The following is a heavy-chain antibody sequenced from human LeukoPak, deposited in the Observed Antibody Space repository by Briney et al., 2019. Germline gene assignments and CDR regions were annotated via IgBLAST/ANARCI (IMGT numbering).Heavy chain of an antibody. CDR3: ARVRSGSYDY. J-gene: IGHJ4*02. D-gene: IGHD1-26*01. CDR2: IYSSGNT. CDR1: GASITSSNYY. V-gene: IGHV4-39*07. Sequence: SETLSLTCAVSGASITSSNYYWGWVRQSPGKGLEWIGNIYSSGNTYYNASLKSRVTISVDTSKNQFSLKLSSVTAADTAVYYCARVRSGSYDYWGQGTLVTVSS.